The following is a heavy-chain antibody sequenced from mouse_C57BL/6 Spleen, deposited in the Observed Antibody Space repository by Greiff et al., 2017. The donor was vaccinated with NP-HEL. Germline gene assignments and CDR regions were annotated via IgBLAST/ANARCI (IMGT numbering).Heavy chain of an antibody. CDR2: ISSGSSTI. CDR1: GFTFSDYG. V-gene: IGHV5-17*01. CDR3: ARFYDNYVRWYFDV. D-gene: IGHD2-1*01. Sequence: EVKLVESGGGLVKPGGSLKLSCAASGFTFSDYGMHWVRQAPEKGLAWVAYISSGSSTIYYADTVQGRFTISRDNAKNTLFLQMTSLRSEDTAMYYCARFYDNYVRWYFDVWGTGTTVTVSS. J-gene: IGHJ1*03.